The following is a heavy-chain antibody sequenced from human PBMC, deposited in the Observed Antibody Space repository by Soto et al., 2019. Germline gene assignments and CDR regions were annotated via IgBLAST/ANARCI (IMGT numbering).Heavy chain of an antibody. J-gene: IGHJ5*02. D-gene: IGHD2-2*01. Sequence: SVKVSCKASGYTFTSYGISWVRQAPGQGLEWMGWISSYNGNTNYAQKVQGRVTMTTDTSTSTTYMELRSLRSDDTAVYYCARGPRYCSTTSCFSGVTWVDPWG. V-gene: IGHV1-18*04. CDR3: ARGPRYCSTTSCFSGVTWVDP. CDR1: GYTFTSYG. CDR2: ISSYNGNT.